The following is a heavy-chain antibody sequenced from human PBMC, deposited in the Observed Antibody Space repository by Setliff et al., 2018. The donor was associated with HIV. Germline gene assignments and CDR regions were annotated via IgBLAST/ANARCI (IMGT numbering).Heavy chain of an antibody. J-gene: IGHJ5*02. D-gene: IGHD2-21*01. CDR2: VSQSGST. Sequence: SDTLSLTCSVSGVSINRTDHYWGWIRQSPGKRLEWIGSVSQSGSTYYNLSLKSRITIPVDRSKNLFSLKLISVTAADQGVYYCARVPVAGANWFDPWGLGTLVTVSS. V-gene: IGHV4-39*01. CDR1: GVSINRTDHY. CDR3: ARVPVAGANWFDP.